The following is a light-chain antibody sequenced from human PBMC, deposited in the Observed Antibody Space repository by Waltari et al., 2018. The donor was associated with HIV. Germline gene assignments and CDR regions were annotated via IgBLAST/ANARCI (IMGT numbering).Light chain of an antibody. J-gene: IGLJ3*02. Sequence: SALTQPRSVPGSPGQSVTISCTGTRSHIGDYHDDAWYQQHPGKAPKLMSYDVTKRPSAVPDRFSGSKSGNTASLTIAGLQAEDEAAYYCCSFAGSYTLVFGGGTKLTVL. CDR2: DVT. CDR3: CSFAGSYTLV. V-gene: IGLV2-11*01. CDR1: RSHIGDYHD.